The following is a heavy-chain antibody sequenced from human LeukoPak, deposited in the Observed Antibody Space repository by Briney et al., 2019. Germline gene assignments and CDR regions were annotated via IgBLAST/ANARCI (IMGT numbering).Heavy chain of an antibody. CDR1: GYTFTGYY. J-gene: IGHJ4*02. Sequence: SVKVSCKASGYTFTGYYMHWVRQAPGQGLEWMGRIIPIFGTANYAQKFQGRVTITTDESTSTAYMELSSLRSEDTAVYYCAREGEFGVVTNFDYWGQGTLVTVSS. D-gene: IGHD3-3*01. CDR2: IIPIFGTA. CDR3: AREGEFGVVTNFDY. V-gene: IGHV1-69*05.